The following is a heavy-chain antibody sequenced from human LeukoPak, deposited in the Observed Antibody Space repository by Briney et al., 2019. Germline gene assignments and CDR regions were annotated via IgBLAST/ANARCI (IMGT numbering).Heavy chain of an antibody. CDR3: ARETAAMVIDY. D-gene: IGHD5-18*01. J-gene: IGHJ4*02. CDR2: IIPILGIA. Sequence: SVKVSCKASGYTFTSFGISWVRQAPGQGLEWMGRIIPILGIANYAQKFQGRVTITADKSTSAAYMELSSLRSEDTAVYYCARETAAMVIDYWGQGTLVTVSS. V-gene: IGHV1-69*04. CDR1: GYTFTSFG.